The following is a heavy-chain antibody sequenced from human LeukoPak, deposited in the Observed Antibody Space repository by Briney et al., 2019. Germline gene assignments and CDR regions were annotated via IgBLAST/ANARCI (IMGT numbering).Heavy chain of an antibody. CDR2: ISSSSSYI. J-gene: IGHJ6*02. CDR1: GFTFSSYS. Sequence: GGSLRLSCAASGFTFSSYSMNWVRQAPGKGLEWVSSISSSSSYIYYVDSVKGRFTISRVNAKNSLYLQMNSLRAEDTAVYYCARDSRSGMDVWGQGTTVTVSS. V-gene: IGHV3-21*01. CDR3: ARDSRSGMDV.